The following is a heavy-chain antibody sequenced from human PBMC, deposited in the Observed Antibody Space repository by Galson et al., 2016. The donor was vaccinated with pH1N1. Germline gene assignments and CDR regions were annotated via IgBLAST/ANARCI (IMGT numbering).Heavy chain of an antibody. V-gene: IGHV5-51*01. J-gene: IGHJ6*02. Sequence: QSGAEVKKPGESLKISCKGSGYSFTTYWLGWVRQMPGKGLEWMGMIYPEDSDTRYRPSFQGQVTISANKSITTAYLQWSSLKASDTATYYFALWPPAYCSNTRGYGMDVWGQGTTVIVSS. CDR3: ALWPPAYCSNTRGYGMDV. CDR1: GYSFTTYW. D-gene: IGHD2-2*01. CDR2: IYPEDSDT.